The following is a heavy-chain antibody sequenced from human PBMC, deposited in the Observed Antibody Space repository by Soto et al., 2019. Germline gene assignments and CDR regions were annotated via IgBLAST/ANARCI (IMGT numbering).Heavy chain of an antibody. J-gene: IGHJ4*02. CDR2: IYGDNDK. CDR1: GFSLSNSGVG. V-gene: IGHV2-5*02. D-gene: IGHD4-17*01. CDR3: ARCTLHVYGDYAPGTSHVFDS. Sequence: QITLKESGPSPVKPTQPLTVTCTFSGFSLSNSGVGVAWIRQPPGKALEWLALIYGDNDKRYSPSLKTRLTITKDTSKNQVLLTMTNMDPVDTATYYCARCTLHVYGDYAPGTSHVFDSWGQGTLVTVSS.